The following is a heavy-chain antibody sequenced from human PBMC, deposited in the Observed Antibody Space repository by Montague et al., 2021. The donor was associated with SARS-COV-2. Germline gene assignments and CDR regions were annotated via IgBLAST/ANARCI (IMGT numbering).Heavy chain of an antibody. Sequence: SETLSLTCAVCGGSFSDYFWTWIRQPPGKGLEWIGEINHRGTSNYNPSLKSRVSISVDTSKNQFSLYPGSVTAADTAVYYCARGRQHFNMIVVVMAGGEYYFDYWGQGTLVTVSS. CDR2: INHRGTS. CDR1: GGSFSDYF. D-gene: IGHD3-22*01. V-gene: IGHV4-34*01. J-gene: IGHJ4*02. CDR3: ARGRQHFNMIVVVMAGGEYYFDY.